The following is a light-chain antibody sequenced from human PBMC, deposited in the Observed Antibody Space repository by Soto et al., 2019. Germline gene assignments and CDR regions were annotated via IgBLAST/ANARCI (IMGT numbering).Light chain of an antibody. V-gene: IGLV1-44*01. CDR3: AAWDDSLNGVV. Sequence: QSVLTQPPSASGTPGQRVTISCSGSSSNIGSNSVNWYQHLPGMAPNLLIYSDNQRPSGVPDRFSGSKSGTSASLAISGLQSADEADFYCAAWDDSLNGVVFGGGTKLTVL. J-gene: IGLJ2*01. CDR2: SDN. CDR1: SSNIGSNS.